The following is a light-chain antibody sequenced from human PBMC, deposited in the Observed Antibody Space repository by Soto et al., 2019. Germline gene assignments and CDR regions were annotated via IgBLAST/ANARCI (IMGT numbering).Light chain of an antibody. J-gene: IGKJ4*02. V-gene: IGKV1-5*01. CDR3: QQYATYHRT. Sequence: DIQMTQSPSTLSASVGDTVTVTCRASQSISGRLAWYQQKPGEAPHLIVYDASTLENGVPSRFSGSGSGTEFTLTINSLQTHDFATYYCQQYATYHRTFGRGTRLEVK. CDR2: DAS. CDR1: QSISGR.